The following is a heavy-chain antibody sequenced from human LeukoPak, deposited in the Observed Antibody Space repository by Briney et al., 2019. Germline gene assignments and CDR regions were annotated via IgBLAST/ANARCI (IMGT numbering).Heavy chain of an antibody. D-gene: IGHD6-13*01. CDR3: GLIAAAGIDY. CDR2: INARNGNT. Sequence: ASVKVSCKASGYTFTSYAMHWVRQAPGQRLEWMGWINARNGNTKYSQKFQGRVTITRDTSASTAYMELSSLRSEDTAVYYCGLIAAAGIDYWGQGTLVTVSS. J-gene: IGHJ4*02. V-gene: IGHV1-3*01. CDR1: GYTFTSYA.